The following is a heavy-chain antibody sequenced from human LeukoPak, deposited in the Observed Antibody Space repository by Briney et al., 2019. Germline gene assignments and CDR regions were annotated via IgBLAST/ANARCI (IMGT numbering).Heavy chain of an antibody. Sequence: GGSLRLSCAASGFTFSSYGMYWVRQAPGKGLEWVAFIRYDGSNKYYADSVKGRFTISRDNSKNTLYLQMNSLRAEDTAVYYCAKLAVAGTLDFGYWGQGTLVTVSS. CDR2: IRYDGSNK. J-gene: IGHJ4*02. D-gene: IGHD6-19*01. CDR3: AKLAVAGTLDFGY. V-gene: IGHV3-30*02. CDR1: GFTFSSYG.